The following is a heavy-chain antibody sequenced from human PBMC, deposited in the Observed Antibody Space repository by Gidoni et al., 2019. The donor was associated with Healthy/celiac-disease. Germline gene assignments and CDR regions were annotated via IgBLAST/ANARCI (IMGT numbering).Heavy chain of an antibody. Sequence: QVQLVQSGAEVKKPGDAVKVSGKAAGDTFTSYAMHWVRQAPGQRLEWMGWINAGNGNTKYSQKFQVRVTITSDTSASTAYMELSSLSSEDTAVYYCARGDDGVKTPDYWGQGTLVTVSS. CDR2: INAGNGNT. CDR3: ARGDDGVKTPDY. CDR1: GDTFTSYA. J-gene: IGHJ4*02. D-gene: IGHD4-17*01. V-gene: IGHV1-3*01.